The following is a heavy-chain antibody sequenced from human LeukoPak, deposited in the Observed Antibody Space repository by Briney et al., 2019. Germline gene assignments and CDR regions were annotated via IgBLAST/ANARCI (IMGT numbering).Heavy chain of an antibody. J-gene: IGHJ3*02. CDR1: GFTFSNYW. D-gene: IGHD3-16*01. Sequence: GSLRLSCAASGFTFSNYWMHWVRQAPGKGLVWVSRINPDGTSTSYADSVKGRFTISRDNAKNTLYLQMNSLRAEDTAVYYCARDRASYVFDIWGQGTMVTVSS. V-gene: IGHV3-74*01. CDR2: INPDGTST. CDR3: ARDRASYVFDI.